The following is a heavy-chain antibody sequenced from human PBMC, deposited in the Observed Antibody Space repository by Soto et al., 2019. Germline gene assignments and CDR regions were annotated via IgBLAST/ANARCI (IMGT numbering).Heavy chain of an antibody. D-gene: IGHD6-13*01. Sequence: NPSETLSLTCAVSGGSISSSNWWSWVRQPPGKGLEWIGEIYHSGSTNYNPSLKSRVTISVDKSKNQFSLKLSSVTAADTAVYYCASFPRRVAAALDYWGQGTLVTVSS. J-gene: IGHJ4*02. CDR2: IYHSGST. CDR3: ASFPRRVAAALDY. V-gene: IGHV4-4*02. CDR1: GGSISSSNW.